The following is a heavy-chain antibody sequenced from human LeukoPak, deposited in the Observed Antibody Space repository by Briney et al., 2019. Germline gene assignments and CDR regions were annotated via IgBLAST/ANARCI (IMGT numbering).Heavy chain of an antibody. CDR2: ISLTGLT. V-gene: IGHV4-4*02. CDR1: GGSISNTNW. J-gene: IGHJ4*02. Sequence: PSGTLSLTCGVSGGSISNTNWWSWVRPPPGQGLAWIGEISLTGLTHYNPSLESRVTVSLDKSKNQLSLNLTSVTAADTAVYYCSRENGAFSPFGYWGQGTLVTVLS. D-gene: IGHD2-8*01. CDR3: SRENGAFSPFGY.